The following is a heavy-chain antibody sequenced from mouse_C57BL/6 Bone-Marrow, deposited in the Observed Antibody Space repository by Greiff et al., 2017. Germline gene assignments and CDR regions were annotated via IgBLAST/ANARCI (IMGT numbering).Heavy chain of an antibody. CDR2: ISSGGSYT. CDR1: GFTFSSYG. J-gene: IGHJ4*01. Sequence: EVQLVESGGDLVKPGGSLKLSCAASGFTFSSYGMSWVRQTPDKRLEWVATISSGGSYTYYPDSVKGRFTLSRDNAKNTLYLQMSSLKSEDTAMYYCARRGPVYAMDYWGQGTSVTVSS. V-gene: IGHV5-6*01. CDR3: ARRGPVYAMDY.